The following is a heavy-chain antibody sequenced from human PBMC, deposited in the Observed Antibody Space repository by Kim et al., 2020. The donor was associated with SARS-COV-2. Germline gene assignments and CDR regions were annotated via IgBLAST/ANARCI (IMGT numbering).Heavy chain of an antibody. CDR3: ASGPAAIYYYYYYMDV. J-gene: IGHJ6*03. CDR1: GFTFSSYW. Sequence: GGSLRLSCAASGFTFSSYWMSWVRQAPGKGLEWVANIKQDGSEKYYVDSVKGRFTISRDNAKNSLYLQMNSLRAEDTAVYYCASGPAAIYYYYYYMDVWGKGTTVTVSS. D-gene: IGHD2-2*01. V-gene: IGHV3-7*01. CDR2: IKQDGSEK.